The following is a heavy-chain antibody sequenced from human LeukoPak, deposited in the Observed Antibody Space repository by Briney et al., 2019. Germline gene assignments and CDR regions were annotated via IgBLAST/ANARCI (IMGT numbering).Heavy chain of an antibody. CDR2: IYYSGST. D-gene: IGHD3-22*01. CDR1: GGSISSSDYY. J-gene: IGHJ4*02. V-gene: IGHV4-31*03. CDR3: ARDGGSGYPFDY. Sequence: PSETLSLTCTVSGGSISSSDYYWSWVRQHPGKSLEWIGYIYYSGSTYYNPSLKSRVTISVDTSKNQFSLKLSSVTAADTAVYYCARDGGSGYPFDYWGQGTLVTVSS.